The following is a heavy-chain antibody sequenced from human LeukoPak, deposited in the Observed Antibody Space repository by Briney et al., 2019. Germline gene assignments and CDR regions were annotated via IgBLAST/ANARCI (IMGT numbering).Heavy chain of an antibody. J-gene: IGHJ4*02. D-gene: IGHD3-10*02. V-gene: IGHV6-1*03. Sequence: SQTLSLTCAISGDSVSSNSAGWSWIRQSPSRGLEWLGRTYYRSKWYIDYAVSVKSLITINPDTSNNHFSLQLNSVPPEHQAVYYCASEYVGPEYWRQATLVSVSS. CDR2: TYYRSKWYI. CDR3: ASEYVGPEY. CDR1: GDSVSSNSAG.